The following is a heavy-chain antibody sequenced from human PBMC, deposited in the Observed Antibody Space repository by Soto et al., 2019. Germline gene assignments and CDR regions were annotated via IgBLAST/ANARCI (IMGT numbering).Heavy chain of an antibody. V-gene: IGHV3-30-3*01. CDR1: GFTFNIEA. CDR3: VKDLYHRMGKSGSLGS. D-gene: IGHD5-12*01. Sequence: QVPLVESGGGVVQPGRSLRLSCAASGFTFNIEAMHWVRQAPGKGLEWVALISFDESNIYYGDSVKGRFTISRDNSRNTLYLQMNNLRAEDTAVYYCVKDLYHRMGKSGSLGSWGQGTLVTVSS. J-gene: IGHJ5*02. CDR2: ISFDESNI.